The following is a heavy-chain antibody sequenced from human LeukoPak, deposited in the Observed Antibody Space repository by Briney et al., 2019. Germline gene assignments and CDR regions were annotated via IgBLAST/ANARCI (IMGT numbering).Heavy chain of an antibody. CDR1: GYTFTGYY. CDR2: INPNSGGT. CDR3: ARVARVYDYVWGSIDY. Sequence: GASVKVSCKASGYTFTGYYMHWVRQAPGQGLEWMGWINPNSGGTNYAQKFQGRVTMTRDTSISTAYMELSRLRSDDTAVCYCARVARVYDYVWGSIDYWGQGTLVTVSS. J-gene: IGHJ4*02. D-gene: IGHD3-16*01. V-gene: IGHV1-2*02.